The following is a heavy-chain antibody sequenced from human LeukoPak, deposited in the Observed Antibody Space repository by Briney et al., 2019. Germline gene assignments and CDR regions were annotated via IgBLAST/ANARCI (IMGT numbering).Heavy chain of an antibody. CDR2: IY. CDR3: AREYTLYRSGWFLDY. J-gene: IGHJ4*02. V-gene: IGHV4-39*07. Sequence: SETLSLTCTVSGGPISNNNYLWGWIRQPPGKGLEWIGSIYYNPSLKSRVTISVDTSKNQFSLKLSSVTAADTAVYYCAREYTLYRSGWFLDYWGQGTVVTVSS. D-gene: IGHD6-19*01. CDR1: GGPISNNNYL.